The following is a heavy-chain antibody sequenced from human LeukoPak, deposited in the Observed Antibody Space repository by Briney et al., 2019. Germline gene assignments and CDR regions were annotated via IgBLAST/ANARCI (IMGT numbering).Heavy chain of an antibody. CDR1: GFTFSSYA. Sequence: GGSLRLSCAASGFTFSSYAMHWVRQAPGKGLEWVAVISYDGSNKYYADSVKGRFTISRDNSKNTLYLQMNSLRAEDTAVYYCARESYYYDSSGYYPEYYYYGKDVWGQGTTVTVSS. J-gene: IGHJ6*02. CDR3: ARESYYYDSSGYYPEYYYYGKDV. CDR2: ISYDGSNK. V-gene: IGHV3-30-3*01. D-gene: IGHD3-22*01.